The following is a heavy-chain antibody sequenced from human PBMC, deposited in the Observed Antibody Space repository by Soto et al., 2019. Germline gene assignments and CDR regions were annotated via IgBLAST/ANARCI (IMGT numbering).Heavy chain of an antibody. Sequence: QVQLVQSGAEVKKPGSSVKVSCKASGGTFSSYAISWVRQAPGQGLEWMGGVIPIFGTANYAQKFQGRVTITADESTSTAYMELSSLRSEDTAVYYCAREGITMVRGFWGYYGMDVWGQGTRVTVSS. CDR1: GGTFSSYA. CDR3: AREGITMVRGFWGYYGMDV. CDR2: VIPIFGTA. J-gene: IGHJ6*02. V-gene: IGHV1-69*01. D-gene: IGHD3-10*01.